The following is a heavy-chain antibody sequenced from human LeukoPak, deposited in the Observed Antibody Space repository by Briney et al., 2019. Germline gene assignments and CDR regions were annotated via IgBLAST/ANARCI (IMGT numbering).Heavy chain of an antibody. J-gene: IGHJ4*02. CDR1: GGSISSGGYY. V-gene: IGHV4-30-2*01. D-gene: IGHD6-13*01. CDR2: VYHSGST. Sequence: SQTLSLTCTVSGGSISSGGYYWSWIRQPPGKGLEWIGYVYHSGSTYYNPSLKSRVTISVDRSKNQFSLKLSSVTAADTAVYYCARGAGSWYSPEKYYFDYWGQGTLVTVSS. CDR3: ARGAGSWYSPEKYYFDY.